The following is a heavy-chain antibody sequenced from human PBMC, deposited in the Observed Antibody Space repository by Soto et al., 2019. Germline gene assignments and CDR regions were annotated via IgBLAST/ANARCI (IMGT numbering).Heavy chain of an antibody. CDR2: ISYDGSNK. Sequence: QVQLVESGGGVVQPGRSLRLSCAASGFTFSSYAMHWVRQAPGKGLEWVAVISYDGSNKYYADSVKGRFTIPRDNSKNTLYLQMNSLSAEDTAVYYCARDQVDIVVVPAAMGRIDYWGQGTLVTVSS. D-gene: IGHD2-2*03. J-gene: IGHJ4*02. CDR3: ARDQVDIVVVPAAMGRIDY. CDR1: GFTFSSYA. V-gene: IGHV3-30-3*01.